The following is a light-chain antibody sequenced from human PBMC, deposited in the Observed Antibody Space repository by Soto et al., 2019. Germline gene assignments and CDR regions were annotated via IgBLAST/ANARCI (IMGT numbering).Light chain of an antibody. V-gene: IGKV3-15*01. J-gene: IGKJ5*01. CDR3: QQYDNWPIT. CDR1: QSVSNN. CDR2: GAS. Sequence: EIVLTQSPGTLSLSPGERATLSCRASQSVSNNYLAWYQQKPGQAPRLLISGASTRATGIPARLSGSGSGTEFTLTISSLRSEDFAVYYCQQYDNWPITFGQGTRLEIK.